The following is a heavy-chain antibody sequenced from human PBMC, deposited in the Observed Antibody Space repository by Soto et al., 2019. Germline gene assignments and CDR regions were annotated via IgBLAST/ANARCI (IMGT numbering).Heavy chain of an antibody. Sequence: QVQLVQSGAEVKKPGASVKVSCKASGYTFTSYGISWVRQAPGQGLEWMGWISAYNGNTNYAQKLQGRVTMTTDTTTSTXXMXLRXLRSDDTAVYYCARDSGPSYYYDSSGYAEQTRFGYWGQGTLVTVSS. CDR2: ISAYNGNT. D-gene: IGHD3-22*01. V-gene: IGHV1-18*01. J-gene: IGHJ4*02. CDR3: ARDSGPSYYYDSSGYAEQTRFGY. CDR1: GYTFTSYG.